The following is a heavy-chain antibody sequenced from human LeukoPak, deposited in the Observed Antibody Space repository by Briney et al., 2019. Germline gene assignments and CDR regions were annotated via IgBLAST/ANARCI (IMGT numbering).Heavy chain of an antibody. CDR2: IYPSGTT. CDR3: ADDYGD. CDR1: GXSVSSYY. D-gene: IGHD4-17*01. J-gene: IGHJ4*02. V-gene: IGHV4-4*07. Sequence: PSETLSLTCSVSGXSVSSYYWSWIRQPAGKGLEWIGRIYPSGTTHYNPSLKSRVTMSVDTSKNQFSLKLTSVTAADTAVYYCADDYGDWGQGTLVTVSS.